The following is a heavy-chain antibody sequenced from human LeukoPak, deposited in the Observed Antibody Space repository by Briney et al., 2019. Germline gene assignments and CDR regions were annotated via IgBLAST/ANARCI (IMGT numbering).Heavy chain of an antibody. CDR2: INPNSGGT. Sequence: ASVKVSCKASGYTFTGYYMHWVRQAPGQGLEGMGWINPNSGGTNYAQKFQGRVTMTRDTSISTAYMELSRLRSDDTAVYYCARDRVGYSSGWFDYWGQGTLVTVSS. CDR3: ARDRVGYSSGWFDY. D-gene: IGHD6-19*01. CDR1: GYTFTGYY. V-gene: IGHV1-2*02. J-gene: IGHJ4*02.